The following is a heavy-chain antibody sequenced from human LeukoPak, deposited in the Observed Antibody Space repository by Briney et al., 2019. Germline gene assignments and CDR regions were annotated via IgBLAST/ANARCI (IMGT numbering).Heavy chain of an antibody. CDR3: ARGQYGIFDP. CDR1: GGSFSGYY. D-gene: IGHD3-10*01. V-gene: IGHV4-34*01. CDR2: INHSGST. J-gene: IGHJ5*02. Sequence: SETLSLTCAVYGGSFSGYYWSWIRQPPGKGLEWIGEINHSGSTNYSPSLKSRVTISVDTSKNQFSLKLSSVTAADTAVYYCARGQYGIFDPWGQGTLVTVSS.